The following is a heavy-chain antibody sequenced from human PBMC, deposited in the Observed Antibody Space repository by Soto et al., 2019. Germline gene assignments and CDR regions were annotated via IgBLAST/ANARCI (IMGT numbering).Heavy chain of an antibody. CDR2: ISGSGGST. Sequence: GGSLRLSCAASGFTFSSYAMSWVRQAPGKGLEWVSAISGSGGSTNYADSVKGRFTISRDNSKNTLYLQMNSLRAEDTAVYYCAKDPNYDSSGYYYGVGNFDYWGQGTLVTVSS. CDR1: GFTFSSYA. CDR3: AKDPNYDSSGYYYGVGNFDY. J-gene: IGHJ4*02. V-gene: IGHV3-23*01. D-gene: IGHD3-22*01.